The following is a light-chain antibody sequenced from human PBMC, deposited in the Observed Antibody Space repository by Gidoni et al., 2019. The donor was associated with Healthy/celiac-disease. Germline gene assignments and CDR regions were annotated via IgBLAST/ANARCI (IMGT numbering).Light chain of an antibody. V-gene: IGKV1-39*01. CDR1: QSISSY. CDR3: QQSYSTLT. J-gene: IGKJ4*01. Sequence: DIQMTQSPSSLSASVGDRVTITCRASQSISSYLNWYQQKPGRAPKLLIYAASSVQSGVPSRFSGSGSGTDFTITISSLQPEDFATYYCQQSYSTLTFGGGTKVEIK. CDR2: AAS.